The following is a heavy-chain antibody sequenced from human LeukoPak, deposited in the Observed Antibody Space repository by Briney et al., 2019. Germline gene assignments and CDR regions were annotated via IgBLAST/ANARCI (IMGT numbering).Heavy chain of an antibody. D-gene: IGHD6-19*01. Sequence: GESLKLSCEGSGYIFTSDWIGWVRQMPGKGLEWMGIIYPGDSDTRYSPSFQGQVTISADKSISTAYLQWSSLTASDTAMYYCARHSGSGWYLDYWGQGTLVTVSS. CDR3: ARHSGSGWYLDY. J-gene: IGHJ4*02. CDR2: IYPGDSDT. V-gene: IGHV5-51*01. CDR1: GYIFTSDW.